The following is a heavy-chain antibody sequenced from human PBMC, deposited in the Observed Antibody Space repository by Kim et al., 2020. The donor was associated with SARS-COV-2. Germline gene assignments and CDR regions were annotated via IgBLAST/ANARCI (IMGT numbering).Heavy chain of an antibody. J-gene: IGHJ3*02. V-gene: IGHV1-3*01. Sequence: ASVKVSCKASGYTFTSYAMHWVRQAPGQRLEWMGLINAGNGNTKYSQKFQGRVTITRDTSASTAYMELSSLRSEDTAVYYCAGDWREYYYDSSGYFDAFDIWGQGTMVTVSS. D-gene: IGHD3-22*01. CDR1: GYTFTSYA. CDR2: INAGNGNT. CDR3: AGDWREYYYDSSGYFDAFDI.